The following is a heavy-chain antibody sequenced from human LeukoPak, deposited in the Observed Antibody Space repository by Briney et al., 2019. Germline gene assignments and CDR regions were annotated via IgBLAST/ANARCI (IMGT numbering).Heavy chain of an antibody. Sequence: GGSLRLSCAASGFTFSNYAMNWVRQAPGKGLEWVSAVSGSGDTTHYADSVEGRFTISRDNSKKTLYLQMNSLRAEDTALYYCAKNAGLPYCTSTSCPLGPCGQGTLVSVSS. D-gene: IGHD2-2*01. CDR3: AKNAGLPYCTSTSCPLGP. CDR1: GFTFSNYA. CDR2: VSGSGDTT. J-gene: IGHJ5*02. V-gene: IGHV3-23*01.